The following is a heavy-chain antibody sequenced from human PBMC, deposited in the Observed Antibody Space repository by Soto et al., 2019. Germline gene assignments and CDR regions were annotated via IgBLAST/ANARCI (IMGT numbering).Heavy chain of an antibody. J-gene: IGHJ6*02. V-gene: IGHV1-69*01. CDR2: ISPIFGST. CDR1: GATFRSYA. CDR3: AGDYGVYDWYGMDV. Sequence: VQLVQSGAEVKKPGSSVKVSCRASGATFRSYAFTWVRQAPGQGLEGMGGISPIFGSTIYARQFQGRVTITADDSASTAYMELNSLSSEDTAVYYCAGDYGVYDWYGMDVWGQGTTVTVSS. D-gene: IGHD4-17*01.